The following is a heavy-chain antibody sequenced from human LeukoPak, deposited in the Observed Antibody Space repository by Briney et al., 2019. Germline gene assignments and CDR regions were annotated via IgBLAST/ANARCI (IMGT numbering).Heavy chain of an antibody. CDR3: ASVGKKYHDVLTGSRPGDAFDI. CDR1: GGSISRGGYY. CDR2: IYYTGSP. J-gene: IGHJ3*02. V-gene: IGHV4-31*03. D-gene: IGHD3-9*01. Sequence: NPSETLSLTCSVSGGSISRGGYYWSWIRQHPGKALEWIGYIYYTGSPHYNPSLRTRTTISVGTSNNQLSLKLTSVTAADTAVYYCASVGKKYHDVLTGSRPGDAFDIWGPGTLVTVSS.